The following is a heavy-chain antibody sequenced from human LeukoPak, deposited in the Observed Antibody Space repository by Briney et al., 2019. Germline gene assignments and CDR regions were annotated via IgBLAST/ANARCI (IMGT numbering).Heavy chain of an antibody. CDR1: GGSISSSSYY. Sequence: SETLSLTCTVSGGSISSSSYYWGWIRQPPGKGLEWIGSIYYSGSTYYNPSLKSRVTISVDASKNQFSLKLSSVTAADTAVYYCARVKWFGESGIDYWGQGTLVTVPS. J-gene: IGHJ4*02. CDR2: IYYSGST. V-gene: IGHV4-39*01. CDR3: ARVKWFGESGIDY. D-gene: IGHD3-10*01.